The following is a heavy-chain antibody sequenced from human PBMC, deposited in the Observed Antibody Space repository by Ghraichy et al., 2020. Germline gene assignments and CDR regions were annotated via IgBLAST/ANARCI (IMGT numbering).Heavy chain of an antibody. D-gene: IGHD2-2*01. CDR1: GFTFSSYA. Sequence: GESLNISCAASGFTFSSYAMSWVRQAPGKGLEWVSAISGSGGSTYYADSVKGRFTISRDNSKNTLYLQMNSLRAEDTAVYYCAKNGRGDIVVVPAAMGFDPWGQGTLVTVSS. J-gene: IGHJ5*02. CDR3: AKNGRGDIVVVPAAMGFDP. V-gene: IGHV3-23*01. CDR2: ISGSGGST.